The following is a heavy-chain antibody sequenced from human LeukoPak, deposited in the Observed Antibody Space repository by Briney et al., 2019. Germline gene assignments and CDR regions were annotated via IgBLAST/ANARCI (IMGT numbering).Heavy chain of an antibody. CDR2: ISYDGSNK. V-gene: IGHV3-30-3*01. Sequence: GGSLRLSCAASGFTFSSYAMHWVRQAPGKGLEWVAVISYDGSNKYYADSVKGRFTISRDNSKNTLYLQMNSLRAEDTAAYYCAREGRKWELLSNWFDPWGQGTLVTVSS. D-gene: IGHD1-26*01. J-gene: IGHJ5*02. CDR3: AREGRKWELLSNWFDP. CDR1: GFTFSSYA.